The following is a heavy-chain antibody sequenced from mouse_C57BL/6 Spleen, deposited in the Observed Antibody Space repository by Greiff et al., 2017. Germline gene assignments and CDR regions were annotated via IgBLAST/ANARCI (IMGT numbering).Heavy chain of an antibody. Sequence: QVQLQQSGAELVRPGASVTLSCKASGYTFTDYEMHWVKQTPVHGLEWIGAIDPETGGTAYNQKFKGKAILTADKSSSTAYMELRSLTSEDSAVYYCTRTYEYEKVWFAYWGQGTLVTVSA. CDR2: IDPETGGT. J-gene: IGHJ3*01. CDR1: GYTFTDYE. V-gene: IGHV1-15*01. CDR3: TRTYEYEKVWFAY. D-gene: IGHD2-4*01.